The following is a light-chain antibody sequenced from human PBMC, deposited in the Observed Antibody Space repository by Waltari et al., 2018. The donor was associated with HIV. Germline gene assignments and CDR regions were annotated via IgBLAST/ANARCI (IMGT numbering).Light chain of an antibody. CDR1: GSNIRSNH. Sequence: QSVLAQPPSVSGAPGQRVTISCSGSGSNIRSNHVNWYQQLPVTAPRVLIYNEVQRPSGVPARFSGSKAGTTASLAISGLQSEDEADYYCAAWDDTLKVYVFGTGTKVTVL. J-gene: IGLJ1*01. CDR3: AAWDDTLKVYV. V-gene: IGLV1-44*01. CDR2: NEV.